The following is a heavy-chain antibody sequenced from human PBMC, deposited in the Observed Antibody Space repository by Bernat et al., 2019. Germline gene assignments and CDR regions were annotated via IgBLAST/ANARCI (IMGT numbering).Heavy chain of an antibody. CDR3: TREGCSGGSCYFYFDY. Sequence: EVQLVESGGGLVQPGRSLRLSCTASGFTFGDYAMSWFRQAPGTGLEWVGFIRSKAYGGTTEYAASVKGRFTISRDDSKSIAYLQMNSLKTEDTAVYYCTREGCSGGSCYFYFDYWGQGTLVTVSS. CDR2: IRSKAYGGTT. J-gene: IGHJ4*02. CDR1: GFTFGDYA. V-gene: IGHV3-49*03. D-gene: IGHD2-15*01.